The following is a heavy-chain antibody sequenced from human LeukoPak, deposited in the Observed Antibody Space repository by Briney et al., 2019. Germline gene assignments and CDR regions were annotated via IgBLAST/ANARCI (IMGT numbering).Heavy chain of an antibody. Sequence: ASVKASCKASGYTFTSYAMHWVRQAPGQRLEWMGWINAGNGNTKYSQKFQGRVTITRDTSASTAYMELSSLRSEDTAVYYCARDGSSSWFLTVYYYYGMDVWGQGTTVTVSS. CDR2: INAGNGNT. V-gene: IGHV1-3*01. CDR3: ARDGSSSWFLTVYYYYGMDV. J-gene: IGHJ6*02. CDR1: GYTFTSYA. D-gene: IGHD6-13*01.